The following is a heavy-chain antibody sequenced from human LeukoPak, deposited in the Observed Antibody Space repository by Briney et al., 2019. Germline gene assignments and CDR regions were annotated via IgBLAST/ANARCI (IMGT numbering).Heavy chain of an antibody. V-gene: IGHV3-21*01. CDR3: ARVGVRYSSSATFDY. Sequence: GGSLRLSCAASGFTFSSYSMNWVRQAPGKGLEWVSSISSSSSYIYYADSVKGRFTISRDNAKNSLYLQMNSLRAEETAVYYCARVGVRYSSSATFDYCGQGNLVTVSS. CDR2: ISSSSSYI. D-gene: IGHD6-6*01. CDR1: GFTFSSYS. J-gene: IGHJ4*02.